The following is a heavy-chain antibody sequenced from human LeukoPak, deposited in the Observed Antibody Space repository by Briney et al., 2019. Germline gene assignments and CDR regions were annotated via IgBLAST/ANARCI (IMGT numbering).Heavy chain of an antibody. Sequence: SVKVSCKASGGTFSSYAISWVGQAPGQGLEWMGRIIPILGIANYAQKFQGRVTITADKSKSTAYMELSSLRSEDTAVYYCARRASSYSGTFEYWGQGTLVTVSS. CDR2: IIPILGIA. D-gene: IGHD5-12*01. V-gene: IGHV1-69*04. CDR3: ARRASSYSGTFEY. CDR1: GGTFSSYA. J-gene: IGHJ4*02.